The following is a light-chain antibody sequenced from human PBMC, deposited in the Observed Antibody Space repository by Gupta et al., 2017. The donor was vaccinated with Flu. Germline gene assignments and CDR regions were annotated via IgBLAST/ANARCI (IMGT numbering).Light chain of an antibody. CDR2: DAS. V-gene: IGKV3-11*01. CDR1: QSVSSY. Sequence: VLTQSPATLSLSPGERATLSCRASQSVSSYLAWYQQKPGQAPRLLIYDASNRATGIPARFSGSGSGTDFTLTISSLEPEDFAVYYCQQLTFGGGTKVEIK. CDR3: QQLT. J-gene: IGKJ4*01.